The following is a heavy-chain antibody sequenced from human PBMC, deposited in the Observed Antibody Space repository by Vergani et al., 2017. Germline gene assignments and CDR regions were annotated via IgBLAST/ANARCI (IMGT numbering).Heavy chain of an antibody. Sequence: EVQLVESGGGLVKPGGSLRLSCAASGFTFSSYSMNWVRQAPGKGLEWVSSISSSSSYIYYADSVKGRFTISRDNAKNSLYLQMNSLRAEDTAVYYCARDLRYCSSTSCREFDYWGQGTLVTVSS. J-gene: IGHJ4*02. CDR2: ISSSSSYI. V-gene: IGHV3-21*01. CDR3: ARDLRYCSSTSCREFDY. CDR1: GFTFSSYS. D-gene: IGHD2-2*01.